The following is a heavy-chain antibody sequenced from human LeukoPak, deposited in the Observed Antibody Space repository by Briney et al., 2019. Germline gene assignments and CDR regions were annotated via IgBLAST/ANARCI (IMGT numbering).Heavy chain of an antibody. D-gene: IGHD4-11*01. V-gene: IGHV3-21*01. Sequence: GGSLRLSCAASGFTFSSYSMNWVRQASGKGLEWVSSISSTSTYIYYADSVKGRFTISRDNAKNSLYLQMNSLRAEDTAVYYCASRPSPSTTITTSYYYMDVWGKGTTVTVSS. J-gene: IGHJ6*03. CDR2: ISSTSTYI. CDR3: ASRPSPSTTITTSYYYMDV. CDR1: GFTFSSYS.